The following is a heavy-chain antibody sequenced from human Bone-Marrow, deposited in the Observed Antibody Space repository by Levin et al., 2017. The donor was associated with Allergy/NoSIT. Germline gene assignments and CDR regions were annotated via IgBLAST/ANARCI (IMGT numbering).Heavy chain of an antibody. CDR3: AKEGLAVAGYYFDS. D-gene: IGHD6-19*01. Sequence: LSLTCAASGFTFSSYAMSWVRQAPGKGLEWVSSISGSGTITHYAESVKGRFTISRDISKNMLHLQMNSRRAEDTAIYFCAKEGLAVAGYYFDSWGQGTLVTVSS. J-gene: IGHJ4*02. CDR2: ISGSGTIT. CDR1: GFTFSSYA. V-gene: IGHV3-23*01.